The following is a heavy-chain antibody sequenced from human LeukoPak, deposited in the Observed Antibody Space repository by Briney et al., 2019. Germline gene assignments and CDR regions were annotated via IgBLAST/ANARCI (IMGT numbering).Heavy chain of an antibody. CDR3: ATATYYYDSSGYSSSYNWFDP. Sequence: SETLSLTCAVYGGSFSGYYWSWIRQPPGKGLEWIGEINHSGSTNYNPSLKSRVTISVDTSKNQFSLKLSSVTAADTAVYYCATATYYYDSSGYSSSYNWFDPWGQGTLVTVSS. CDR1: GGSFSGYY. J-gene: IGHJ5*02. CDR2: INHSGST. D-gene: IGHD3-22*01. V-gene: IGHV4-34*01.